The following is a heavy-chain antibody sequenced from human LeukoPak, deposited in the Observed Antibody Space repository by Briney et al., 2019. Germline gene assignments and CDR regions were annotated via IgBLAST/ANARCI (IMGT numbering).Heavy chain of an antibody. CDR3: VSAYCGGDCYHSLLTN. CDR1: GVCMGSGGYS. Sequence: SETLSLTCAVSGVCMGSGGYSWSWVRQPPGKGLAWIGYIYHSGSSYYNPSLKRRVTIPMDRSKNQFSLRLTSFTAADTAVYYCVSAYCGGDCYHSLLTNWGQGILVTVSS. D-gene: IGHD2-21*02. CDR2: IYHSGSS. V-gene: IGHV4-30-2*01. J-gene: IGHJ4*02.